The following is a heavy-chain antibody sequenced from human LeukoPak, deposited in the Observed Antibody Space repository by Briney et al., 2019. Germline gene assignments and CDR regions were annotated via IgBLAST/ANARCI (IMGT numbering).Heavy chain of an antibody. J-gene: IGHJ4*02. CDR2: MNPTSGHT. Sequence: ASVKVSCKASGYTFTSYDINWVRQATEQGLEWMGWMNPTSGHTGYAQNFQGRVTMTRDTSISTAYMELNSLTSEDTAVYYCARSPVGVRKKHDFWGQGTLVIVSS. CDR3: ARSPVGVRKKHDF. D-gene: IGHD3-10*01. V-gene: IGHV1-8*01. CDR1: GYTFTSYD.